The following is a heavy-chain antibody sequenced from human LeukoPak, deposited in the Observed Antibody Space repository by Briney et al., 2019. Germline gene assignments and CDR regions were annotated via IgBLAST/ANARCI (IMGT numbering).Heavy chain of an antibody. V-gene: IGHV4-59*01. CDR1: GDSISSYY. CDR3: ARGGTAVIAPYAFDI. CDR2: IYYSGST. D-gene: IGHD4-23*01. Sequence: SETLSLTCTVSGDSISSYYWSWIRQPPGKGLEWIGYIYYSGSTNCNPSVKSRVAMSVDTSKKQFSLKLSSLTAADTAVYYCARGGTAVIAPYAFDIWGQGTMVTVSS. J-gene: IGHJ3*02.